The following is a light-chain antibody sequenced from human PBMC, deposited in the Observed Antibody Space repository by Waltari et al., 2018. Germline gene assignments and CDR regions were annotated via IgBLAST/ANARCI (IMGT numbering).Light chain of an antibody. Sequence: EIVLTQSPATLAMSPGTRGTLSCIASQRISSRYLPWYQQKPGQAARLLIYGASSRSTGVPDRLSGSGSGTDFTLTISRLEPEDVAVYFCQQYGNSPLTFGRGTKVDIK. CDR2: GAS. V-gene: IGKV3-20*01. J-gene: IGKJ4*01. CDR1: QRISSRY. CDR3: QQYGNSPLT.